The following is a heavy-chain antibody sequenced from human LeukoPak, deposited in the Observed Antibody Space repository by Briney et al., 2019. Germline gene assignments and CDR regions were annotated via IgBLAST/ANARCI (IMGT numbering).Heavy chain of an antibody. V-gene: IGHV3-11*04. Sequence: GGSLRLSCAASGFTFSDYYMSWIRQAPGKGLEWVSYISSSGSTIYYADSVKGRFTISRDNSKNTLYLQMNSLRAEDTAVYYCARDGSIAVKNWFDPWGQGTLVTVSS. D-gene: IGHD6-19*01. CDR3: ARDGSIAVKNWFDP. J-gene: IGHJ5*02. CDR1: GFTFSDYY. CDR2: ISSSGSTI.